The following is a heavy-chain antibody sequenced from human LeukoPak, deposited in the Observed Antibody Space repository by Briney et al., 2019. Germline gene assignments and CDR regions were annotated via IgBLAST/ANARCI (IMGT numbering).Heavy chain of an antibody. V-gene: IGHV4-39*07. Sequence: SETLSLTCTVSGGSISSSSYYWGWIRQPPGKGLEWIGSIYYSGSTYYNPSLKSRVTISVDTSKNQFSLKLSSVTAADTAVYYCAKEPTGYSSGWYVYWGQGTLVTVSS. CDR2: IYYSGST. CDR3: AKEPTGYSSGWYVY. J-gene: IGHJ4*02. CDR1: GGSISSSSYY. D-gene: IGHD6-19*01.